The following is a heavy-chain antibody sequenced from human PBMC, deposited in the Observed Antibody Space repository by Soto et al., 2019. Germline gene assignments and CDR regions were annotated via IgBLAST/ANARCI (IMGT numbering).Heavy chain of an antibody. Sequence: SETLSLTCTVSGGSISSGDYYWSWIRQPPGKGLEWIGYIYYSGSTYYNPSLKSRVTISVDTSKNQFSLKLSSVTAADTAVYYCARDSPILGFDPWGQGTLVTVSS. CDR1: GGSISSGDYY. J-gene: IGHJ5*02. CDR3: ARDSPILGFDP. CDR2: IYYSGST. V-gene: IGHV4-30-4*01. D-gene: IGHD3-9*01.